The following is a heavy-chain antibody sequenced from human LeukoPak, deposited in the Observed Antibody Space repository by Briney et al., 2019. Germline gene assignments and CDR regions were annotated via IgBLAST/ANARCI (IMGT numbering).Heavy chain of an antibody. CDR1: GGSFSGYY. D-gene: IGHD3-10*01. CDR3: ARGGPVRMVRGFFY. V-gene: IGHV4-34*01. Sequence: SETLSLTCAVYGGSFSGYYWSWIRQPPGKGLEWIGEINHSGSTNYNPSLKSRVTISVDTSKNQFSLKLSSVTAADTAVYYCARGGPVRMVRGFFYWGQGTLVTVSS. J-gene: IGHJ4*02. CDR2: INHSGST.